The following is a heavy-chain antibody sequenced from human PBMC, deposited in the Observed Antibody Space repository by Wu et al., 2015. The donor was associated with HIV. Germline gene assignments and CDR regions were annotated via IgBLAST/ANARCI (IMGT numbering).Heavy chain of an antibody. V-gene: IGHV1-69*12. CDR1: GDTFSTST. CDR2: IIPIFAKA. J-gene: IGHJ3*01. CDR3: ARWEELQLGNSFDL. D-gene: IGHD1-1*01. Sequence: QVHLVQSGVEVKKPRSSVKVSCKASGDTFSTSTFTWVRQTPGQGLQWMGGIIPIFAKAHYARRLQGKVTITADESTATAHLEVNSLRHEDTATYYCARWEELQLGNSFDLWGQGTMVIVSS.